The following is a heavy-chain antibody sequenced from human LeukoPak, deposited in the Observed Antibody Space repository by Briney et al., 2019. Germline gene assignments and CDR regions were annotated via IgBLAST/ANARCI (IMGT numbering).Heavy chain of an antibody. Sequence: PGGSLRLSCAASGFTFSSYGMHWVRQAPGKGLEWVAFIRYDGSNKYYAGSVKGRFTISRDNAKNSLYLQMNSLRAEDTAVYYCARDRAAAARLGGMDVWGQGTTVTVSS. J-gene: IGHJ6*02. CDR2: IRYDGSNK. V-gene: IGHV3-30*02. CDR1: GFTFSSYG. D-gene: IGHD3-10*01. CDR3: ARDRAAAARLGGMDV.